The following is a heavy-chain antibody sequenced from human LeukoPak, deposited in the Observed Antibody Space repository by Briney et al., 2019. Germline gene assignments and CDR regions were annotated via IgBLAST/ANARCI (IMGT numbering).Heavy chain of an antibody. J-gene: IGHJ4*02. CDR1: GFTFSNAW. V-gene: IGHV3-15*01. CDR2: IKSKTDGGTT. CDR3: TTDWWADASELELYPFDY. Sequence: GGSLRLSCAASGFTFSNAWMSWVRQAPGKGLEWVGRIKSKTDGGTTDYAAPVKGRFTISRDDSKNTLYLQMNSLKTEDTAVYYCTTDWWADASELELYPFDYWGQGTLVTVSS. D-gene: IGHD1-7*01.